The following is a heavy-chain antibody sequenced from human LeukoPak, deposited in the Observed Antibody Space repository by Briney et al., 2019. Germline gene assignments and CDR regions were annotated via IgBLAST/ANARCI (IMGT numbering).Heavy chain of an antibody. CDR3: ARKRPNYFDY. Sequence: GGSLRLSCAASGFTFSNYWMAWVRQAPGKGQDWVANINLDGSQKYYVDSVKGRFTISRDNAENSLYLQMNSLRAEDTALYYCARKRPNYFDYWGQGTLVTVSS. J-gene: IGHJ4*02. CDR2: INLDGSQK. V-gene: IGHV3-7*01. CDR1: GFTFSNYW.